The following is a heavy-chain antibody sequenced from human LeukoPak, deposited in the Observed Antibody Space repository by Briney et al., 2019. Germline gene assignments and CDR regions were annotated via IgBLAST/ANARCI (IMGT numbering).Heavy chain of an antibody. J-gene: IGHJ3*02. CDR2: IYYSGST. V-gene: IGHV4-59*12. Sequence: SETLSLTCTVSGGSISSYYWSWIRQPPGKGLEWIGYIYYSGSTNYNPSLKSRVTISVDTSKNQFSLKLSSVTAADTAVYYCARGRRVLRFLEWLGIDAFDIWGQGTMVTVSS. CDR3: ARGRRVLRFLEWLGIDAFDI. D-gene: IGHD3-3*01. CDR1: GGSISSYY.